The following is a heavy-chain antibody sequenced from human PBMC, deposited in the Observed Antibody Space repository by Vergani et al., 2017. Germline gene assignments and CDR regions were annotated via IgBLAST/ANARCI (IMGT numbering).Heavy chain of an antibody. V-gene: IGHV3-74*01. CDR2: VNPEGTNT. CDR1: GFSFSSYS. J-gene: IGHJ4*02. CDR3: ARDRRIEAEGTELYC. D-gene: IGHD1-14*01. Sequence: EVQLVESGGGLVKPGGSLRLSCAASGFSFSSYSMNWVRQAPGKGLVWVSRVNPEGTNTPYADSVKGRFTISRDNAKNMMYLQLNSLRDEDTAVYYCARDRRIEAEGTELYCWGEGRLVAV.